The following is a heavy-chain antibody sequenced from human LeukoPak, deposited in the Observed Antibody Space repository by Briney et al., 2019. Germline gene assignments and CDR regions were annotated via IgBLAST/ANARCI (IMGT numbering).Heavy chain of an antibody. J-gene: IGHJ1*01. D-gene: IGHD6-13*01. V-gene: IGHV3-20*04. CDR1: GFTFDDYG. Sequence: AGGSLRLSCAASGFTFDDYGMSWVRQAPGKGLEWVAGINWSGGSTGYADSVKGRFTISRDNAKNSLYLQMNSLRAEDTALYYCARDSSSWYVSEHWGQGTLVTVSS. CDR2: INWSGGST. CDR3: ARDSSSWYVSEH.